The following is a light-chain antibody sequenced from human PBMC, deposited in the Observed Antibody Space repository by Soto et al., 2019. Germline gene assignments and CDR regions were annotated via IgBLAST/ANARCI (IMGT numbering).Light chain of an antibody. CDR3: QQRSDWPST. J-gene: IGKJ4*01. CDR1: QSVSRY. Sequence: EIVLTQSPATLSLSPGERATLSCRASQSVSRYLAWYQQKPDQAPRLLIYDASNRATGIPARFSGSGSGTDFTLTISSLEPADFAVYYCQQRSDWPSTFGGGTKVQIK. CDR2: DAS. V-gene: IGKV3-11*01.